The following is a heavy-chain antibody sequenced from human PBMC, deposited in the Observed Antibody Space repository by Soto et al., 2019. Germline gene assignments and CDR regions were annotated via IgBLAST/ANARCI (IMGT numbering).Heavy chain of an antibody. J-gene: IGHJ5*02. D-gene: IGHD2-2*01. V-gene: IGHV4-59*08. Sequence: TVAGGYISSYYWSRIRQKQGKGLEWIGYIYYSGSTNYNPSLKSRVTISVDTSKNQFSLKLSSVTAADTAVYYCARRYCSSTSCYNWFDPWGQGTLVTVS. CDR2: IYYSGST. CDR3: ARRYCSSTSCYNWFDP. CDR1: GGYISSYY.